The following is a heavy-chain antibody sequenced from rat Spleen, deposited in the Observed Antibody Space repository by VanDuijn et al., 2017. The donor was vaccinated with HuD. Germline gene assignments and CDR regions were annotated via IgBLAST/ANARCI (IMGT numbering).Heavy chain of an antibody. CDR1: GFTFSNYD. Sequence: EVQLVESGGGLVQPGRSLKLSCAASGFTFSNYDMAWVRQAPTKGLEWVASISTSGGSTYYRDSVKGRFTVSRDNAKSTLYLQMDSLRSEDTATYYCARLYGGLWYFDYWGQGVMVTVSS. CDR3: ARLYGGLWYFDY. D-gene: IGHD1-11*01. V-gene: IGHV5-25*01. J-gene: IGHJ2*01. CDR2: ISTSGGST.